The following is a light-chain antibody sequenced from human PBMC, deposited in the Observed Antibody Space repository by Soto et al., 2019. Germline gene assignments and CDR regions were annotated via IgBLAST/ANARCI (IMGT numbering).Light chain of an antibody. CDR3: QHYNNLPLT. J-gene: IGKJ4*01. CDR2: GVS. CDR1: QSVRSD. Sequence: EIVMTQSPATLSVSPGEGATLSCRASQSVRSDLAWYQHNPGLAPRLLIYGVSTRATGIPVRFSGSGSGTEFTLSISSLQSEDSAIYYCQHYNNLPLTFGGGTKVDI. V-gene: IGKV3-15*01.